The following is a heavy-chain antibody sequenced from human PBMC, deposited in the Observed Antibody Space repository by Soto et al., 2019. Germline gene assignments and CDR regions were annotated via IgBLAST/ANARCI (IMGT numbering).Heavy chain of an antibody. CDR1: GYTFTSYY. CDR2: INPSGGST. Sequence: QVQLVQSGAEVKKPGASVKVSCKASGYTFTSYYMHWVRQAPGQGLEWMGIINPSGGSTSYAQKFQGRVTMTRDTSTSTVYMELSSLRSEDTAVYYCARDMVYYYDNSGSPRDLDYWGQGTLVTVSS. J-gene: IGHJ4*02. D-gene: IGHD3-22*01. CDR3: ARDMVYYYDNSGSPRDLDY. V-gene: IGHV1-46*01.